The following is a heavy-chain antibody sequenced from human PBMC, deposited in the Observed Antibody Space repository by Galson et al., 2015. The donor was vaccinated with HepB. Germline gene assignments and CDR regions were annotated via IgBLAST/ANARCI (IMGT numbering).Heavy chain of an antibody. J-gene: IGHJ4*02. CDR1: RFTFSSYG. D-gene: IGHD3-22*01. CDR2: ISYDGSNK. V-gene: IGHV3-30*18. CDR3: AKDLRRSYYDSSGYSPFDY. Sequence: SLRLSCAASRFTFSSYGMHWVRQAPGKGLEWVAVISYDGSNKYYADSVKGRFTISRDNSKNTLYLQMNSLRAEDTAVYYCAKDLRRSYYDSSGYSPFDYWGQGTLVTVSS.